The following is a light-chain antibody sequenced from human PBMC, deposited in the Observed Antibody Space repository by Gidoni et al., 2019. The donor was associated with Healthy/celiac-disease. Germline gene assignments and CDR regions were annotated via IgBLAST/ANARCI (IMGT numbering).Light chain of an antibody. CDR1: QSVSSY. CDR2: DAS. V-gene: IGKV3-11*01. Sequence: EIVLTQSPATLSLSPGERATLSCRASQSVSSYLAWYQQKPGQAPRLLIYDASNRATGIPARFSGSGSGTDFTHTISSLEPEDFAVYYCQQRSNWPTTFSQGTKLEIK. CDR3: QQRSNWPTT. J-gene: IGKJ2*01.